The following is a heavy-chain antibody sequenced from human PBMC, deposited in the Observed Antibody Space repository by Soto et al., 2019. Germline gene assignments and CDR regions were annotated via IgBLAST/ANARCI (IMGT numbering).Heavy chain of an antibody. CDR1: GFTFSSYG. CDR3: AKDNSSGYYKGEYFDY. J-gene: IGHJ4*02. V-gene: IGHV3-30*18. D-gene: IGHD3-22*01. CDR2: ISYDGSNK. Sequence: SLRLSCAASGFTFSSYGMHWVRQAPGKGLEWVAVISYDGSNKYYADSAKGRFTISRDNYKNTLYLQMNSLRAEDTAVYYCAKDNSSGYYKGEYFDYRGQGTLVTVSX.